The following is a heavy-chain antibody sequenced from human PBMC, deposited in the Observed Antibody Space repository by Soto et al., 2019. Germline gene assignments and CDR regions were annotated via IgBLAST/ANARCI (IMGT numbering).Heavy chain of an antibody. CDR2: ISGSGSST. CDR1: GFTFSSYS. V-gene: IGHV3-23*01. Sequence: HPGGSLRLSCAASGFTFSSYSMSWVRQAPGKGLEWVSGISGSGSSTFYADSVKGRFTISRDNSKNTLYLQMNSLRAEDTAVYYCAKDSGKNTRAPADYWGQGTLVTVSS. D-gene: IGHD3-10*01. CDR3: AKDSGKNTRAPADY. J-gene: IGHJ4*02.